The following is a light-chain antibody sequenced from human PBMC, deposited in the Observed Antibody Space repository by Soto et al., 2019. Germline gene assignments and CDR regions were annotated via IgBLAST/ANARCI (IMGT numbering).Light chain of an antibody. CDR1: QSISSY. CDR3: QQSYSTPYT. Sequence: DLQMTQSPSSLSASVGDSVTITCRASQSISSYLNWYQQKPGKAPKLLIYAASSLQSGVPSRFSGSGSGTDFTLTISSLQPEDFATYYCQQSYSTPYTFGRGTKMEIK. J-gene: IGKJ2*01. CDR2: AAS. V-gene: IGKV1-39*01.